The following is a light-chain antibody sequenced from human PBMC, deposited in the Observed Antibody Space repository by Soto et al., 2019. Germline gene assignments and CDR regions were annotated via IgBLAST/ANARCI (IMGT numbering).Light chain of an antibody. J-gene: IGKJ4*01. V-gene: IGKV3-15*01. CDR2: NAY. CDR1: QGIGTT. CDR3: QHYSEWPLT. Sequence: ESVMTQSPATLSVSPGEGATLYCRASQGIGTTLAWYQQKPGQTPRLLIYNAYIRATGVPARFSVSASGTEFTLTVSSLQSEDFAVYYCQHYSEWPLTFGGGTRVE.